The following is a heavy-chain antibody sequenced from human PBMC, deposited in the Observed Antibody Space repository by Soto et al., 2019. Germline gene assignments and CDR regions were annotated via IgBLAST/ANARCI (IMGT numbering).Heavy chain of an antibody. CDR2: FDPEDGET. D-gene: IGHD1-7*01. CDR3: ATSPELPLGVDV. CDR1: GYTVTESA. Sequence: GASVKVSCKFSGYTVTESAIHGVRQAPGKGLEWMGSFDPEDGETIYTQKFQGRVTMTEDTSTDTAFLELSSLRSEDTAIYYCATSPELPLGVDVWGQGTTVTVSS. V-gene: IGHV1-24*01. J-gene: IGHJ6*02.